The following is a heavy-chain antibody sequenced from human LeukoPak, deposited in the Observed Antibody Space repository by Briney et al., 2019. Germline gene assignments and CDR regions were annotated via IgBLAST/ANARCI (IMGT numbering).Heavy chain of an antibody. J-gene: IGHJ4*02. D-gene: IGHD1-14*01. CDR3: TRPDDYGDY. Sequence: GGSLRLSCAASGFTFSTYAMSWVRQAPGKGLEWVSAISDSGASTYYADSVKGRFTISRDDSKNTAYLQMNSLKTEDTALYYCTRPDDYGDYWGQGTLVTVSS. V-gene: IGHV3-23*01. CDR1: GFTFSTYA. CDR2: ISDSGAST.